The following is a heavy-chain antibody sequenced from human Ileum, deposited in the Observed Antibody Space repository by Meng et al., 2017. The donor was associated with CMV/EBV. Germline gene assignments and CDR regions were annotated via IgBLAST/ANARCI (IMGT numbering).Heavy chain of an antibody. CDR3: ASTVDPAMGGAKRDYYGMDV. CDR2: IYSDGSST. J-gene: IGHJ6*02. V-gene: IGHV3-74*01. D-gene: IGHD5-18*01. Sequence: GESLKISCAASGFNFRIYWMHWVRQAPGKGLGWVSRIYSDGSSTSYADSVKGRFTVSRDNAKDTLYLQMNSLRAEDTAVYFCASTVDPAMGGAKRDYYGMDVWGQGTTVTVSS. CDR1: GFNFRIYW.